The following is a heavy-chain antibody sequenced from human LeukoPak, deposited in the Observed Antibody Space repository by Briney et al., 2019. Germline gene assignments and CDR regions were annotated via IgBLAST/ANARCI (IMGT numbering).Heavy chain of an antibody. V-gene: IGHV5-51*01. CDR2: IYPADSDT. CDR1: GYTFTTYW. Sequence: GESLKISCKVSGYTFTTYWIGWVRQMPGKGLEWMGIIYPADSDTRYSPSFQGQVTISVDKSISTAYLQWSSLKASDTAIFYCARRVSSGYSFGFDYWGQGTLVTVSS. CDR3: ARRVSSGYSFGFDY. D-gene: IGHD5-18*01. J-gene: IGHJ4*02.